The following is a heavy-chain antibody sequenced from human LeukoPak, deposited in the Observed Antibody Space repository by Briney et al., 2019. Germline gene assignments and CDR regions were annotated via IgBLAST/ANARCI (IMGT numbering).Heavy chain of an antibody. V-gene: IGHV1-18*01. CDR3: ARDLIAVRTGWFDP. CDR1: GYTFTTYG. J-gene: IGHJ5*02. CDR2: ISAYNGNT. D-gene: IGHD6-6*01. Sequence: GASVKLSCKASGYTFTTYGISWGRLAPGQGLGWMGWISAYNGNTNYAHQFQGRVTMTTDTSISTAYMELRSLRSDDTAVYYCARDLIAVRTGWFDPWGQGSLVTVSS.